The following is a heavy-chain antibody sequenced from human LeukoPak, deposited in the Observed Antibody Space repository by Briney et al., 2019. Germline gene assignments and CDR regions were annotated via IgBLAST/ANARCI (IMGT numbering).Heavy chain of an antibody. J-gene: IGHJ5*02. V-gene: IGHV3-30*04. CDR1: GFTFSSYA. D-gene: IGHD3-9*01. Sequence: PGGSLRLSCAASGFTFSSYAMHWVRKAPGKGLEWVAVISYDGSNKYYADSVKGRFTISRDNSKNTLYLQMNSLRAEDTAVYYWAKAAYDILTGYYNGRWFDPWGQGTLVTVSS. CDR3: AKAAYDILTGYYNGRWFDP. CDR2: ISYDGSNK.